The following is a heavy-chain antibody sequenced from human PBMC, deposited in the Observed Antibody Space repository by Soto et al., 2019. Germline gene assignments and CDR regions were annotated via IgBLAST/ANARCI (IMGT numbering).Heavy chain of an antibody. CDR3: ARDQAVRGTPWDYYYGMDV. Sequence: GASVKVSCKASGGTFSSYAISWVRQAPGQGLEWMGGIIPIFGTANYAQKFQGRVTITADKSTSTAYMELSSLRSEDTAVYYCARDQAVRGTPWDYYYGMDVWGQGTTVTVSS. J-gene: IGHJ6*02. V-gene: IGHV1-69*06. D-gene: IGHD3-10*01. CDR2: IIPIFGTA. CDR1: GGTFSSYA.